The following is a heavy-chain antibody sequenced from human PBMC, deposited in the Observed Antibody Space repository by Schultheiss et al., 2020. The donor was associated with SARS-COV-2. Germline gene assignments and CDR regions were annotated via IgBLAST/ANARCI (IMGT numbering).Heavy chain of an antibody. CDR2: IYYSGST. J-gene: IGHJ6*02. CDR1: GGSISTYY. V-gene: IGHV4-59*12. Sequence: SQTLSLTCIVAGGSISTYYWNWIRQPAGKGLEWIGYIYYSGSTNYNPSLKSRVTISVDTSKNQFSLKLSSVTAADTAVYYCAREEAVLRFLEWLDYGMDVWGQGTTVTVSS. CDR3: AREEAVLRFLEWLDYGMDV. D-gene: IGHD3-3*01.